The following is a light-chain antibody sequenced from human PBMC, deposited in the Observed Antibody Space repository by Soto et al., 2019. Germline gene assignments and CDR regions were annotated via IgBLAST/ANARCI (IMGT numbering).Light chain of an antibody. CDR3: ASFTSSTRDV. Sequence: QSALTQPASVSGSSGQSIAISCTGSSSDIGTYNYVSWYQQHPGKAPKLIIHDVSIRPSGVSDCFSGSKSGNMASLTISGLQADDEADYYCASFTSSTRDVFGTGTKLTVL. CDR1: SSDIGTYNY. CDR2: DVS. J-gene: IGLJ1*01. V-gene: IGLV2-14*01.